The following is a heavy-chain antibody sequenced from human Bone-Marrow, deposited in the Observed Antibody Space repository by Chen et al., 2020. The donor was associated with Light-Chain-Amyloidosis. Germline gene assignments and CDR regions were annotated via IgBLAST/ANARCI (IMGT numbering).Heavy chain of an antibody. CDR1: GFPFDDHA. CDR3: AKAPTPRIVAASVYVES. V-gene: IGHV3-9*01. D-gene: IGHD6-13*01. J-gene: IGHJ4*02. CDR2: ISWNSACV. Sequence: EVQLVESGGDLVQPGRALGLSCGASGFPFDDHAMQWVRQTPAKGLEGVAGISWNSACVDDADSVKGRFTISIDNDKNFLYLQMKSLKTEDTALYYCAKAPTPRIVAASVYVESWGQGALVTVSS.